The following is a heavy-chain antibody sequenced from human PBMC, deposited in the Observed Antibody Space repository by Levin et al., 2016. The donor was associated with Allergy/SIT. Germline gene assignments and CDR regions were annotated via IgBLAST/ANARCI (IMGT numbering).Heavy chain of an antibody. V-gene: IGHV3-48*02. Sequence: GESLKISCAASGFTFSSYSMNWVRQAPGKGLEWVSYISSSSSTIYYADSVKGRFTISRDNAKNSLYLQMNSLRDEDTAVYYCAREAEGYDILTGYYYYGMDVWGQGTTVTVSS. J-gene: IGHJ6*02. CDR1: GFTFSSYS. CDR2: ISSSSSTI. D-gene: IGHD3-9*01. CDR3: AREAEGYDILTGYYYYGMDV.